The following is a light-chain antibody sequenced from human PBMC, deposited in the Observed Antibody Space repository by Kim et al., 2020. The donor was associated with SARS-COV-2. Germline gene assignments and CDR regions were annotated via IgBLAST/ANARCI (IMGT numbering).Light chain of an antibody. CDR1: SLRSYY. CDR3: NSRDSNGKVL. V-gene: IGLV3-19*01. J-gene: IGLJ2*01. Sequence: SSELTQDPAVSVALGQTVRITCQGDSLRSYYATWYQQKPGQAPILVIYGKNHRPSGIPDRFSGSSSGNTASLTITETQAGDEADYYCNSRDSNGKVLFGG. CDR2: GKN.